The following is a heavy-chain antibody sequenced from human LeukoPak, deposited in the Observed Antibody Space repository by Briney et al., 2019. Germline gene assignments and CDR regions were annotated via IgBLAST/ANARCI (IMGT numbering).Heavy chain of an antibody. CDR2: INHSGST. CDR1: GGSFSGYY. J-gene: IGHJ5*02. D-gene: IGHD2-2*01. Sequence: SETLSLTCAVYGGSFSGYYWSWIRQPPGKGLEWIGEINHSGSTNYNPSRMSRVTISVDTSKNQFSLKLSSVTAADTAVYYCARYCSSTSCTPNWFDPWGQGTLVTVSS. V-gene: IGHV4-34*01. CDR3: ARYCSSTSCTPNWFDP.